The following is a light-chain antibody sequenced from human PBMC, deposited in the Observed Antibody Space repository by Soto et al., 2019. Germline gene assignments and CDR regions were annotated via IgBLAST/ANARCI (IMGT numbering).Light chain of an antibody. Sequence: EIVFTQAPGTLALSPGERATLSCRASQSVSSSYLAWYQQKPGQAPRLLIYGASSRATGIPDRFSGSGSGTDFTLTISRLEPEDFAVYYCQQYGSSPGCTFGPGTKVDIK. CDR3: QQYGSSPGCT. CDR1: QSVSSSY. V-gene: IGKV3-20*01. CDR2: GAS. J-gene: IGKJ3*01.